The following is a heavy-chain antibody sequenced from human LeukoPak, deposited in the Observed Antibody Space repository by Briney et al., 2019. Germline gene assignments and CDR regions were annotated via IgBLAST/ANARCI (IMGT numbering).Heavy chain of an antibody. Sequence: SETLSLTCVVYGGSFSGYYWSWIRQPPGKGLEWIGEINHSGSTNYKPSLKSRVTISVDRSKNQFSLKLSSVTAADTAVYYCARGLKGGSYFDLNPYYFDYWGQGTLVTVSS. CDR2: INHSGST. V-gene: IGHV4-34*01. CDR3: ARGLKGGSYFDLNPYYFDY. J-gene: IGHJ4*02. CDR1: GGSFSGYY. D-gene: IGHD1-26*01.